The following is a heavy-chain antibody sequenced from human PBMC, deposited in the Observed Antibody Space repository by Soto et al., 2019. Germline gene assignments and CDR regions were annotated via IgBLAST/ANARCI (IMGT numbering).Heavy chain of an antibody. V-gene: IGHV4-31*03. Sequence: SETLSLTCSVSGGSISSGGYYWSWIRQHPGKGLEWIGYIFYSGSTHYNPSLRSRITISVDTSKNQFSLRLSSVTAADTAVYYCARGRNWKFDYWGQGTLVTVSS. CDR2: IFYSGST. CDR1: GGSISSGGYY. J-gene: IGHJ4*02. D-gene: IGHD1-20*01. CDR3: ARGRNWKFDY.